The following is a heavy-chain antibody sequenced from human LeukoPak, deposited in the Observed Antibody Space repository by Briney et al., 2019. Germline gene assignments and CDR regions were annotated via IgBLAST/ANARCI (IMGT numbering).Heavy chain of an antibody. CDR2: ITGSGDIM. V-gene: IGHV3-48*03. Sequence: GGSLRLSCAASGFTFSSFEMNWVRQAPGKGPEWISYITGSGDIMRYADSLRGRFTIPRDNSKNTPYLQMNSLRAEDTAVYYCAREPGVQRTPLGDVWGKGTTVTVSS. D-gene: IGHD1-1*01. CDR1: GFTFSSFE. J-gene: IGHJ6*04. CDR3: AREPGVQRTPLGDV.